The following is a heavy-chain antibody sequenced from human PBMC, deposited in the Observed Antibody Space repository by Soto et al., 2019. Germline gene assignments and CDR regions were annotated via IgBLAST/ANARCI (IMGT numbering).Heavy chain of an antibody. V-gene: IGHV1-2*02. CDR2: INPYTGGT. D-gene: IGHD2-21*01. CDR3: ATQFHHCGGECYRWPYFGMDV. CDR1: GYTFTGYY. J-gene: IGHJ6*02. Sequence: QVQLVQSGSEVKEPGASVKVSCKASGYTFTGYYVLWVRQAPGQGPECMGWINPYTGGTNYAQKFQGRVTMTRDTSISTAYMELSKLISDDTAVYYCATQFHHCGGECYRWPYFGMDVRGQGTTVTVAS.